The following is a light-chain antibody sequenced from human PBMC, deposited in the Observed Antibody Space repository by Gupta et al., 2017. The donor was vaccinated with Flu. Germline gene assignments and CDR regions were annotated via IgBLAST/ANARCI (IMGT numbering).Light chain of an antibody. V-gene: IGLV3-1*01. CDR2: QDS. J-gene: IGLJ3*02. Sequence: YTLTQPSLVSVSPGQTASISCSGDKLGDKYACWYQHQPGLSPVLVIYQDSKRPSGIPERFSGSNSGNTATLTISGSQAMDEADYYCQAWDSSTLKVFGGGTKLTVL. CDR1: KLGDKY. CDR3: QAWDSSTLKV.